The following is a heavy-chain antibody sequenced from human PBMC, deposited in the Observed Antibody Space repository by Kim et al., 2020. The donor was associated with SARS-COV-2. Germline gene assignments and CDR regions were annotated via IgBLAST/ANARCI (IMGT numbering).Heavy chain of an antibody. D-gene: IGHD4-17*01. Sequence: AASVKGRFTISRDDSKSIVYLQMNSLKTEDTAVYYCSKNHMTTVTWVGADIWGQGTMVTVSS. J-gene: IGHJ3*02. CDR3: SKNHMTTVTWVGADI. V-gene: IGHV3-49*02.